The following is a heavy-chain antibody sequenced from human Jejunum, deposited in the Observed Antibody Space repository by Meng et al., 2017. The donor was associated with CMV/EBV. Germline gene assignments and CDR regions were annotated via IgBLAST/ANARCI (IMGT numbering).Heavy chain of an antibody. CDR3: ARDLSGYYSFVDY. V-gene: IGHV1-2*06. J-gene: IGHJ4*02. CDR2: IKPNNGGA. CDR1: GYTVTGYY. Sequence: QVQLVQPGAEVKRPGASAQVSCKPSGYTVTGYYMQWVRQAPGQGLEWMGRIKPNNGGANYAQQFQGRVTMTTDTSISTAYMELSRLRSDDTAVYYCARDLSGYYSFVDYWGQGTLVTVAS. D-gene: IGHD3-22*01.